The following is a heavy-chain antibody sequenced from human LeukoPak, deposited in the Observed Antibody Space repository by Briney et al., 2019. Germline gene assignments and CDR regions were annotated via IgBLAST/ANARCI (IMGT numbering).Heavy chain of an antibody. CDR3: AGGFFVRENPGSWFDP. V-gene: IGHV4-30-2*01. J-gene: IGHJ5*02. D-gene: IGHD3-10*02. CDR2: IYHTGHT. Sequence: PSQTLSLTCGVSGDSISNGAYSWNWIRQPPGKGLEWIGYIYHTGHTFYNPSLKSRVTISVDRSRNQFSLRLTSVTAADTAVYYCAGGFFVRENPGSWFDPWGQGTLVTVS. CDR1: GDSISNGAYS.